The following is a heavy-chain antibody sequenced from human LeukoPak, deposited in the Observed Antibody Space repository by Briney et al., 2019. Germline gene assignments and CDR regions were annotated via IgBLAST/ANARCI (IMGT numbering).Heavy chain of an antibody. CDR1: GGSISSSNW. J-gene: IGHJ4*02. CDR3: AREGYYGSGRNFDY. V-gene: IGHV4-4*02. Sequence: SETLSLTCAVSGGSISSSNWWSWVRQPPGKGLEWIGEIYHSGSTNYNPSLKSRVTISVDKSKNQSSLKLSSVTAADTAVYYCAREGYYGSGRNFDYWGQGTLVTVSS. CDR2: IYHSGST. D-gene: IGHD3-10*01.